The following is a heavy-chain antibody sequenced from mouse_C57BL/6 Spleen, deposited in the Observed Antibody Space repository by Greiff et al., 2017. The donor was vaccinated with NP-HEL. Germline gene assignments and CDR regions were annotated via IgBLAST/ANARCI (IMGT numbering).Heavy chain of an antibody. V-gene: IGHV1-82*01. CDR3: ARGTTVVAPQY. CDR2: IYPGDGDT. CDR1: GYAFSSSW. J-gene: IGHJ2*01. Sequence: QVQLKQSGPELVKPGASVKISCKASGYAFSSSWMNWVKQRPGKGLEWIGRIYPGDGDTNYNGKFKGKATLTADKSSSTAYMQLSSLTSEDSAVYFCARGTTVVAPQYWGQGTTLTVSS. D-gene: IGHD1-1*01.